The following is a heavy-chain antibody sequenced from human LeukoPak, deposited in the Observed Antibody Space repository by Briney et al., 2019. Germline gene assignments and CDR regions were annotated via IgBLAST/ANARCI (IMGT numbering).Heavy chain of an antibody. CDR2: ISAYNGNT. Sequence: ASVKVSCKASGYTFTNYGISWVRQAPGQGLEWMGWISAYNGNTNYAQKLQGRVTMTTDTSTSTAYMELRSLRSDDTAVYYCAARLGATDAFDIWGQGTMVTVSS. V-gene: IGHV1-18*01. J-gene: IGHJ3*02. CDR1: GYTFTNYG. D-gene: IGHD1-26*01. CDR3: AARLGATDAFDI.